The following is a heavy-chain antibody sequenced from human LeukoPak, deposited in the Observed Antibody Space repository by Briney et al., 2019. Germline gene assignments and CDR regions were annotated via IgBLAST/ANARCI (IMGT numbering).Heavy chain of an antibody. D-gene: IGHD1-1*01. CDR1: GYTFTGYY. CDR3: ARDSDGTGTGTQNAFDI. CDR2: INPNSGGT. J-gene: IGHJ3*02. Sequence: SVKVSCKASGYTFTGYYMHWVRQAPGQGLEWMGWINPNSGGTNYAQKFQGWVTMTRDTSISTAYMELSRLRSDDTAVYYCARDSDGTGTGTQNAFDIWGQGTMVSVSS. V-gene: IGHV1-2*04.